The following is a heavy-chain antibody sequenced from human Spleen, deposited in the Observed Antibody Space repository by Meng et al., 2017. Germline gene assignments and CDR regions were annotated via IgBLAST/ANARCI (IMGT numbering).Heavy chain of an antibody. D-gene: IGHD2-21*01. CDR3: ARGETRVPYS. CDR2: IHHSGTT. Sequence: GPLRLSCAVSGYSISSGYYWGWIRQPPGKGLEWIGSIHHSGTTYYNPSLRSRVTISVDTSRHHFPLKLTSLTAADTSVYYCARGETRVPYSWGQGTLVTVSS. V-gene: IGHV4-38-2*01. CDR1: GYSISSGYY. J-gene: IGHJ4*02.